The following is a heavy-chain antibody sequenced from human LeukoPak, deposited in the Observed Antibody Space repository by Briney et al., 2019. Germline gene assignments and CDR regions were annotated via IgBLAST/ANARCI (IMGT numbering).Heavy chain of an antibody. J-gene: IGHJ4*02. CDR2: FDPEDGET. D-gene: IGHD3-10*01. V-gene: IGHV1-24*01. Sequence: ASVKVSCKVSGYTLTELSMHWVRQAPGKGLEWMGRFDPEDGETIYAQKFQGRVTMTADTSTDTVYMELSSLRSEDTAVYYCAIEGKMVRGVYTDYWGQGTLVTVSS. CDR1: GYTLTELS. CDR3: AIEGKMVRGVYTDY.